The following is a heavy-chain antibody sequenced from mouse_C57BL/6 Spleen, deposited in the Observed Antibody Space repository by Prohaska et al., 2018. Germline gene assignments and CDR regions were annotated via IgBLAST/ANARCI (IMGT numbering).Heavy chain of an antibody. Sequence: QVQLQQPGAELVKPGASVKMSCKASGYTFTSYWITWVKQRPGQGLEWIGDIYPGSGSTNYNEKFKRKATLTVDTSCSTAYMQLSSLTSEDSAVYYCARGDDYAWFAYWGQGTLVTVSA. CDR3: ARGDDYAWFAY. CDR2: IYPGSGST. J-gene: IGHJ3*01. D-gene: IGHD2-4*01. CDR1: GYTFTSYW. V-gene: IGHV1-55*01.